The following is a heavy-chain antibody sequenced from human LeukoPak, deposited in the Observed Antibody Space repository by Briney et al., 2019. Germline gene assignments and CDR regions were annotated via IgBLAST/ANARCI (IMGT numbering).Heavy chain of an antibody. Sequence: RTGVSLRLYCAASGFTFRSYWMSWVRQAQGKGLEWVANIKQDGSEKYYVDSVKGRFTISRDNAKNSLYLQMNSLRAEDTAVYYCARDQPRQGFWSGYYYMDVWGKGTTVTVSS. J-gene: IGHJ6*03. V-gene: IGHV3-7*01. CDR3: ARDQPRQGFWSGYYYMDV. CDR2: IKQDGSEK. CDR1: GFTFRSYW. D-gene: IGHD3-3*01.